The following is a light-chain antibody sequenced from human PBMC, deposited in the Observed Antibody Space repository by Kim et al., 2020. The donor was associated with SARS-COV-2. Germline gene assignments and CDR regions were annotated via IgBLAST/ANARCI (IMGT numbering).Light chain of an antibody. CDR2: EDN. J-gene: IGLJ2*01. CDR1: SGSIASNY. V-gene: IGLV6-57*03. Sequence: KMVTISCTRGSGSIASNYVQWYQQRPGSAPTTVIYEDNQRPSGVPDRFSGSIDSSSNSASLTISGLKTEDEADYYCQSYDSSNPVVFGGGTQLTVL. CDR3: QSYDSSNPVV.